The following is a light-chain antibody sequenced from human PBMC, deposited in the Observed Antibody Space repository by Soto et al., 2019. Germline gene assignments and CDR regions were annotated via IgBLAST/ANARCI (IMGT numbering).Light chain of an antibody. CDR1: QAIRNG. Sequence: IQITQSPASLSSCLLDIVTITCRASQAIRNGVGWYQQKPGKGPKRLIHIASRLESGVPSRFSGSGFGTEFTLTISGLQPDDFATYYCLQHYNYPWTFGQGTKVDIK. J-gene: IGKJ1*01. CDR2: IAS. CDR3: LQHYNYPWT. V-gene: IGKV1-17*01.